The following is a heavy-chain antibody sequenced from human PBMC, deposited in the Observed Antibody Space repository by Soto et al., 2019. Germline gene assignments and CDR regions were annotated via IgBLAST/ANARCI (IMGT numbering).Heavy chain of an antibody. V-gene: IGHV3-30*18. Sequence: QVQLVESGGGVVQPGRSLRLSCAASGFTFSSYGMHWVRQAPGKGLDWVAVISYDGSNKYYADSVKGRFTISRDNSKNTLYLQMNSLRAEDTAVYYCAKEVWSGPMDVWGQGTTVTVSS. J-gene: IGHJ6*02. CDR1: GFTFSSYG. CDR2: ISYDGSNK. D-gene: IGHD3-3*01. CDR3: AKEVWSGPMDV.